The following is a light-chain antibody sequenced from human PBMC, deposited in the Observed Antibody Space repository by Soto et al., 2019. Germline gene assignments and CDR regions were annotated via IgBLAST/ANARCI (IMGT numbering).Light chain of an antibody. Sequence: VVLTQSPATLSLSPGERATLSCRASQGIRNYLAWYQQKVGQAPRLLIYDASNRAPGIPARFSGSGSGTDFTLTISSLEPEDFAVYFCQQRSNWPAFGQGTKVDIK. J-gene: IGKJ1*01. V-gene: IGKV3-11*01. CDR2: DAS. CDR1: QGIRNY. CDR3: QQRSNWPA.